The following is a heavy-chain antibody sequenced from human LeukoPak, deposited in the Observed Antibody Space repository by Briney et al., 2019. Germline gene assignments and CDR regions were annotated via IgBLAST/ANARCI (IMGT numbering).Heavy chain of an antibody. V-gene: IGHV3-11*01. D-gene: IGHD2/OR15-2a*01. CDR1: GFTFSDYY. CDR2: ISGRGNSI. Sequence: KPGGSLRLSCAASGFTFSDYYMSWIRQAPGKGLEWVSYISGRGNSIYYADSVKGRFTISSDNAKNSLYLQMDSLRAEDTAVYYCARDSFDAFDIWGQGTMVTVSS. CDR3: ARDSFDAFDI. J-gene: IGHJ3*02.